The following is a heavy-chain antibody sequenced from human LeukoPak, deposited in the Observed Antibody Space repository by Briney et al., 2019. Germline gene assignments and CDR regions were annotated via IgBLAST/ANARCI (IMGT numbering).Heavy chain of an antibody. CDR3: ARDPSSDYVMDY. CDR2: ISYDGSSK. CDR1: GFTFSSYA. J-gene: IGHJ4*02. Sequence: PGGSLRLSCAASGFTFSSYAMHWVRQAPGKGLEWVAVISYDGSSKYYADSVKGRFTISRDNSKNTPYLQMNSLRAEDTAVYYCARDPSSDYVMDYWGQGTLVTVSS. D-gene: IGHD4-17*01. V-gene: IGHV3-30-3*01.